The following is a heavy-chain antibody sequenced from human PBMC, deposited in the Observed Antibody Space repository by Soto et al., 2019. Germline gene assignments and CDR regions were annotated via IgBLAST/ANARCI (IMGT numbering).Heavy chain of an antibody. CDR3: ARDLAYCGGGSCYSPNSAD. CDR2: IYYSGST. CDR1: GGSISSGGYY. D-gene: IGHD2-15*01. V-gene: IGHV4-31*03. J-gene: IGHJ4*02. Sequence: QVQLQESGPGLVKPSQTLSLTCTVSGGSISSGGYYWSWIRQHPGKGLEWIGYIYYSGSTYYNPSLQSRVTISVDTSKNQFSLKLSSVTAADTAVYYCARDLAYCGGGSCYSPNSADWGQGTLVTVSS.